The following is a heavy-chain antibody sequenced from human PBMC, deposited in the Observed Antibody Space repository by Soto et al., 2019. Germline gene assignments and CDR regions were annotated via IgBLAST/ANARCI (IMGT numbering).Heavy chain of an antibody. CDR2: IYYSGST. D-gene: IGHD2-15*01. J-gene: IGHJ6*03. CDR3: ARVVRPYGYYYYYYMDV. Sequence: SETLSLTCTVSGGSISSYYWSWIRQPPGKGLEWIGYIYYSGSTNYNPSLKSRVTISVDTSKNQFSLKLSSVTAADTAVYYCARVVRPYGYYYYYYMDVWGKGTTVTVSS. V-gene: IGHV4-59*01. CDR1: GGSISSYY.